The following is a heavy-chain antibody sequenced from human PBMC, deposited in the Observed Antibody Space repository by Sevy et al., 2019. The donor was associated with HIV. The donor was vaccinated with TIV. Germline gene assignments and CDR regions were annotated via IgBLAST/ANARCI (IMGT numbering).Heavy chain of an antibody. CDR3: ARALGPAAKYYYYYGMDV. CDR1: GFTFSSYW. Sequence: GGCLRLSCAASGFTFSSYWMSWVRQAPGKGLEWVGNIKQDGSEKYYVDSVKGRFTISRDNAKNSLYLQMNSLRAEDTAVYYCARALGPAAKYYYYYGMDVWGQGTTVTVSS. V-gene: IGHV3-7*01. D-gene: IGHD2-2*01. J-gene: IGHJ6*02. CDR2: IKQDGSEK.